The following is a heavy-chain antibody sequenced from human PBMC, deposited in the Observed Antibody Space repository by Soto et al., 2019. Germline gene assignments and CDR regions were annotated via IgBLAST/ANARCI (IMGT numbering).Heavy chain of an antibody. Sequence: QVQLVQSGAEVKKPGASVKVSCKASGYTFTSYDINWVRQATGQGLEWMGWMNPNSGNTGYAQKFQGRVTMTRSTSRRTAYLELSSLSSEDTAVYYCARESARRAIDYWGQGTLVTVSS. CDR2: MNPNSGNT. V-gene: IGHV1-8*01. CDR1: GYTFTSYD. CDR3: ARESARRAIDY. D-gene: IGHD3-9*01. J-gene: IGHJ4*02.